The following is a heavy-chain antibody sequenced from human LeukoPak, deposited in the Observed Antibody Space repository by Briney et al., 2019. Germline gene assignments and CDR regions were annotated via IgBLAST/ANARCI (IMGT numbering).Heavy chain of an antibody. V-gene: IGHV1-69*10. J-gene: IGHJ6*03. CDR1: GVTFSDYA. CDR3: AGIPVFGVVLHQEPV. CDR2: FITILDTA. Sequence: ASVKVSCKASGVTFSDYALNWVRQAPGHGREWMGVFITILDTANSTQKFQGRLTITADKSTNTGYMERSSLRYDETAVYFCAGIPVFGVVLHQEPVWGKGTTVTVSS. D-gene: IGHD3-3*01.